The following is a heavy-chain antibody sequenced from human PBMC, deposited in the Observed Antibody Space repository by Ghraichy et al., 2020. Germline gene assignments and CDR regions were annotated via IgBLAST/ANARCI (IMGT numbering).Heavy chain of an antibody. J-gene: IGHJ3*02. CDR1: GFTFSSYG. Sequence: GGSLRLSCAASGFTFSSYGMHWVRQAPGKGLEWVAVISYDGSNKYYADSVKGRFTISRDNSKNTLYLQMNSLRAEDTAVYYCAKGWGGARSGAFDIWGQGTMVTVSS. CDR2: ISYDGSNK. CDR3: AKGWGGARSGAFDI. V-gene: IGHV3-30*18. D-gene: IGHD1-26*01.